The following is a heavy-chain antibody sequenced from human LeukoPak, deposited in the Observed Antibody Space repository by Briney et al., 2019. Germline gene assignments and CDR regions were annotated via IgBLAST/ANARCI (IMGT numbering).Heavy chain of an antibody. D-gene: IGHD6-19*01. Sequence: SVKVSCKASGGTFSSYAISWVRQAPGQGLEWMGRIIPILGIANYAQKFQGRVTITADKSTSTAYMELSSLRSEDTAVYYCAREASVGSGWPYYFDYWGQGTLVTVSS. CDR3: AREASVGSGWPYYFDY. V-gene: IGHV1-69*04. CDR1: GGTFSSYA. CDR2: IIPILGIA. J-gene: IGHJ4*02.